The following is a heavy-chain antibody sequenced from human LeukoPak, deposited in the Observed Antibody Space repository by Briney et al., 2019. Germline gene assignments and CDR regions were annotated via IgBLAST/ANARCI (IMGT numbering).Heavy chain of an antibody. CDR3: TRDTGYSSSWYLDY. D-gene: IGHD6-13*01. CDR1: GFTLGDYA. CDR2: IRSKAYGGTT. J-gene: IGHJ4*02. Sequence: GGSLRLSCTASGFTLGDYAMSWVRQAPGKGLEWVGFIRSKAYGGTTEYAASVKGRFTNSRDDSKSIAYLQMNSLKTEDTAVYYCTRDTGYSSSWYLDYWGQGTLVTVSS. V-gene: IGHV3-49*04.